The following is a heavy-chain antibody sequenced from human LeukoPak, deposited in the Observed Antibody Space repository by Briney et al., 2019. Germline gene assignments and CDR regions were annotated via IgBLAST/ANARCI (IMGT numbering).Heavy chain of an antibody. CDR2: IKQDGSEK. D-gene: IGHD1-26*01. Sequence: PGGSLRLSCAASGFTFSSYWMSWVRQAPGKGLEWVANIKQDGSEKYYVDSVKGRFTISRDNAKDSLYLQMNSLRAEDTAVYYCAREWMGATNDYWGQGTLVTASS. J-gene: IGHJ4*02. CDR1: GFTFSSYW. V-gene: IGHV3-7*01. CDR3: AREWMGATNDY.